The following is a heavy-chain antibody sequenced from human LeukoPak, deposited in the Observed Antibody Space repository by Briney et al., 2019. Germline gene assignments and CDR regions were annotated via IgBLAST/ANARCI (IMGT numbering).Heavy chain of an antibody. Sequence: SETLSLTCAVYGGSLSGYYWSWIRQPPGKGLEWIGEINHSGSTNYNPSLKSRVTISVDTSKNQFSLKLSSVTAADTAVYYCARAPIVGATAWYFDYWGQGTLVTVSS. CDR2: INHSGST. CDR3: ARAPIVGATAWYFDY. CDR1: GGSLSGYY. V-gene: IGHV4-34*01. D-gene: IGHD1-26*01. J-gene: IGHJ4*02.